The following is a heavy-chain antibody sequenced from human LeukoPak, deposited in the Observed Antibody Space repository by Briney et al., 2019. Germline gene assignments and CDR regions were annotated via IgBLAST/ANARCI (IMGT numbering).Heavy chain of an antibody. Sequence: SGGSLRLSCAASGFTFSSYDMHWVRQATGEGLEWVSAIGTAGDTYYPGSVKGRFTISRENAKNSLYLQMNSLRAGDTAVYYCARAKGPWRFDYWGQGTLVTVSS. V-gene: IGHV3-13*01. CDR3: ARAKGPWRFDY. D-gene: IGHD1-1*01. J-gene: IGHJ4*02. CDR2: IGTAGDT. CDR1: GFTFSSYD.